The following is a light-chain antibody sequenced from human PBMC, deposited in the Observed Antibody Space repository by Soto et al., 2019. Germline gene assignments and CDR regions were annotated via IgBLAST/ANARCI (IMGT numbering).Light chain of an antibody. CDR3: QSYDSSLSGYV. CDR2: GNN. CDR1: SSNIGAGYD. V-gene: IGLV1-40*01. Sequence: QPVLTQPPSVSGAPGQRVTISCTGSSSNIGAGYDVHWYQQVPGSPPKLLRYGNNNRPSGVPDRFSGSKSGTSASLAVTGLQAEDEADYYCQSYDSSLSGYVFGTGTQLTVL. J-gene: IGLJ1*01.